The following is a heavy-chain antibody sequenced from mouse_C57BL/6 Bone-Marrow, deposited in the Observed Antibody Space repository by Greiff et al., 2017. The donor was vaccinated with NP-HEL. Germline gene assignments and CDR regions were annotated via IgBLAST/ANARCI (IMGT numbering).Heavy chain of an antibody. J-gene: IGHJ4*01. CDR3: ARSPLWLRRNYYAMDY. Sequence: VQLQQSGPGLAKPSQTLSLTCSVTGYSITSDYWNWIRKFPGNKLEYMGYISYSGSTYYNPSLKSRTSTIRDTSKNQYYLQLNSVTTEDTATYYCARSPLWLRRNYYAMDYWDQGTSVTVTS. CDR1: GYSITSDY. D-gene: IGHD2-2*01. CDR2: ISYSGST. V-gene: IGHV3-8*01.